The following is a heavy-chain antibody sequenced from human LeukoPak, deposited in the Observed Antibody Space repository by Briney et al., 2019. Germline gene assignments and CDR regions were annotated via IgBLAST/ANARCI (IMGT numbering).Heavy chain of an antibody. V-gene: IGHV4-31*03. J-gene: IGHJ4*02. CDR2: IYYSGST. D-gene: IGHD2-2*01. Sequence: SETLSLTCTVSGGSISSGGYYWSWIRQHPGKGLEWIGYIYYSGSTYCNPSLKSGVTISVDTSKNQFSLKLSSVTAADTAVYYCASSVGYCSSTSCFSAGPWGQGTLVTVSS. CDR1: GGSISSGGYY. CDR3: ASSVGYCSSTSCFSAGP.